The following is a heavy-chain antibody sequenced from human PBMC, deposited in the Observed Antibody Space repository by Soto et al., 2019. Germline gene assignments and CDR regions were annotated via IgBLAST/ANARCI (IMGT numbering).Heavy chain of an antibody. D-gene: IGHD2-15*01. CDR2: IDPSDSYT. V-gene: IGHV5-10-1*01. CDR3: ASQGCSGGSCYGNWFDP. CDR1: GYSVTSYW. J-gene: IGHJ5*02. Sequence: GESLKSSCKGSGYSVTSYWSSWVRQMPGKGLEWMGRIDPSDSYTNYSPSFQGHVTISADKSISTAYLQWSSLKASDTAMYYCASQGCSGGSCYGNWFDPWGQGTLVTVSS.